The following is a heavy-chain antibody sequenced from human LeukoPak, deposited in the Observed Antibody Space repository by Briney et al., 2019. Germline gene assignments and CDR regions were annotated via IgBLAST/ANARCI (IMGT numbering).Heavy chain of an antibody. CDR1: GFTFSSYW. D-gene: IGHD5-18*01. CDR2: ISSSGITI. J-gene: IGHJ4*02. Sequence: GGSLRLSCTASGFTFSSYWMSWVRQAPGKGLEWVSYISSSGITIYYADSVKGRFTISRDNAKNSLYLQMSSLRAEDTAVYYCARASGYSYGWDYWGQGTLVTVSS. CDR3: ARASGYSYGWDY. V-gene: IGHV3-48*04.